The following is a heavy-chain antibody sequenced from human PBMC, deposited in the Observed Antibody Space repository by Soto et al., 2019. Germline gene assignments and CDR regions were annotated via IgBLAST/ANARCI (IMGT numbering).Heavy chain of an antibody. V-gene: IGHV1-69*13. D-gene: IGHD3-10*01. CDR1: GGTFSSYA. CDR3: AREDYYGSGSYYKRDYYYGMDV. J-gene: IGHJ6*02. Sequence: ASVKVSCKASGGTFSSYAISWVRQAPGQGLEWMGGIIPIFGTANYAQKFQGRVTITADESTSTAYMELSSLRSEDTAVYYCAREDYYGSGSYYKRDYYYGMDVWG. CDR2: IIPIFGTA.